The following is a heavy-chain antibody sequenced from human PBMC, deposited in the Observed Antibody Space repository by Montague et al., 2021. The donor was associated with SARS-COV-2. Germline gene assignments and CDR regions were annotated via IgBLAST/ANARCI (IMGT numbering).Heavy chain of an antibody. J-gene: IGHJ3*02. V-gene: IGHV4-59*13. Sequence: SETLSLTCTVSGDSISSYYWSWIRRPPGKGLEWIGYIYYSGSTXXXPSXXXRVTISVDTSKNQFSLKLSSVTAADTAADYCARDGWRGGHSRDAFDIWGQGTLVTVSS. CDR3: ARDGWRGGHSRDAFDI. D-gene: IGHD4-23*01. CDR2: IYYSGST. CDR1: GDSISSYY.